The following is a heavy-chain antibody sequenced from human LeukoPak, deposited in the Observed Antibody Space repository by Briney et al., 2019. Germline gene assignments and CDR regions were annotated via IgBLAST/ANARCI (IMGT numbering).Heavy chain of an antibody. Sequence: GGSVRLSCAASGFIFSSYWLSWVRQAPGKGLEWVANIKQEGSEKHYVDSVKGRFTISRDNAKNSLYLQMNSLRAEDTAVYYCARRYFDYWGQGTLVTVSS. J-gene: IGHJ4*02. CDR1: GFIFSSYW. CDR3: ARRYFDY. CDR2: IKQEGSEK. V-gene: IGHV3-7*02.